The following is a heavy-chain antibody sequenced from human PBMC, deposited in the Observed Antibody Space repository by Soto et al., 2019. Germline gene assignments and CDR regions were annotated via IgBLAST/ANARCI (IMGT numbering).Heavy chain of an antibody. CDR3: AKAHNRYNWNDAYYFHP. Sequence: VQLLESGGGLVQPGGSLRLSCAASGFTFSSYAMSWVRQAPGKGLEWVSAISGSGGSTYYADSVKGRFTISRDNSKNTLNLQMTSLRDEDTTVYYGAKAHNRYNWNDAYYFHPWGQGTLVTVSS. CDR1: GFTFSSYA. V-gene: IGHV3-23*01. D-gene: IGHD1-1*01. CDR2: ISGSGGST. J-gene: IGHJ4*02.